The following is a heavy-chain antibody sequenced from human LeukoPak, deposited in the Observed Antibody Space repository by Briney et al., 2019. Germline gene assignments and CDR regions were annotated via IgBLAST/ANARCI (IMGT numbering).Heavy chain of an antibody. Sequence: SETLSLTCTVSGYSITSGYYWGWIRQPPGKGLEWIGSIYYSGSTYYNPSLKSRVTISVDTSKNQFSLKLSSVTAADTAVYYCARGSGYELIDYWGQGTLVTVSS. J-gene: IGHJ4*02. CDR3: ARGSGYELIDY. V-gene: IGHV4-38-2*02. D-gene: IGHD5-12*01. CDR1: GYSITSGYY. CDR2: IYYSGST.